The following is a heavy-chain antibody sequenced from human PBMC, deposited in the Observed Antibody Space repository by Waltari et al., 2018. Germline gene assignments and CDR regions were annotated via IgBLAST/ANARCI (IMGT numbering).Heavy chain of an antibody. D-gene: IGHD6-13*01. CDR3: ARHGHYSSSWYGRDV. CDR1: GGSFSGYY. J-gene: IGHJ6*04. CDR2: INHSGST. Sequence: QVQLQQWGAGLLKPSETLSLTCPVYGGSFSGYYWTWIRQPPGKGLEWIGEINHSGSTNYNPSLKSRVTISVDTSKNQFSLKLSSVTAADTAVYYCARHGHYSSSWYGRDVWGKGTTVTVSS. V-gene: IGHV4-34*01.